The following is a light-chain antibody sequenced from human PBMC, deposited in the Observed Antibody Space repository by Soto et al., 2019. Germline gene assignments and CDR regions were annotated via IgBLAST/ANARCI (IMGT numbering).Light chain of an antibody. Sequence: DIQMTQSPSSLSASVGDRVTITCRASQSITFYLNWYQQKPGKAPKLLIYAACSLQSGVPSRFSGSGSGTDFTLTISSLQPEDFATYYCQQAFSTPPVTFGGGTKVEIK. CDR2: AAC. J-gene: IGKJ4*01. V-gene: IGKV1-39*01. CDR3: QQAFSTPPVT. CDR1: QSITFY.